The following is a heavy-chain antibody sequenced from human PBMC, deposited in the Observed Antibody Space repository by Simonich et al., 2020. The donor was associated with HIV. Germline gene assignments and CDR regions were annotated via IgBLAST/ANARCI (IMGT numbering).Heavy chain of an antibody. V-gene: IGHV3-30*07. Sequence: QVQLVESGGGVVQPGRSLRLSCAASGFTFSSYAMHWVRQAPGKGLEWVAVISYDGSNKYYADSVKGRFTISRDNSKNTLCLQMNSLRAEDTAVYYCASGGSISSVWADDYWGQGTLVTVSS. CDR3: ASGGSISSVWADDY. D-gene: IGHD3-16*01. CDR2: ISYDGSNK. CDR1: GFTFSSYA. J-gene: IGHJ4*02.